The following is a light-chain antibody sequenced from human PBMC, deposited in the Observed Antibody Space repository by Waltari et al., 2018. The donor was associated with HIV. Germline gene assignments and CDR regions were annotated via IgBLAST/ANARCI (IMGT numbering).Light chain of an antibody. J-gene: IGLJ2*01. CDR1: NSNIGSNT. CDR3: AAWDDSRNGDVI. V-gene: IGLV1-44*01. Sequence: QPVLTQPPSASGTPGQRVTLSCSGSNSNIGSNTVKWYQQLPGTAPKLLISNNNRRPSVVPDRFSGSKAGTAASLAISGLQSEDEADYYCAAWDDSRNGDVIFGGGTKLTVL. CDR2: NNN.